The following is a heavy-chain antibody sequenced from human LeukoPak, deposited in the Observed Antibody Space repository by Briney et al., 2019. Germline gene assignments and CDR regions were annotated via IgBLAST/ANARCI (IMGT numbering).Heavy chain of an antibody. CDR3: ARHYSSDPFDY. V-gene: IGHV4-59*01. CDR2: IDYSGST. Sequence: SETLSLTCAVSGASISNYYLSWIRQPPGKGLEWIGYIDYSGSTNYSPSLKSRVTISLDTSTNQFSLKLSSVTAADTAVYYCARHYSSDPFDYWGQGTLVTVSS. J-gene: IGHJ4*02. D-gene: IGHD6-19*01. CDR1: GASISNYY.